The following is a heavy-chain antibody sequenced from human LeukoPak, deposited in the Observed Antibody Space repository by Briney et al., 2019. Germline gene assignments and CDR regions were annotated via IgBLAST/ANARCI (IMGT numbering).Heavy chain of an antibody. Sequence: PXETXXLXXTVSVGSISSYYWXWIRQPPGKGLEWIGYIYYSGSTNYNPSLKSRVTISIDTSKNQFSLKLSSVTAADTAVYYCTRGGELMNFWGQGTLVTVSS. CDR3: TRGGELMNF. CDR2: IYYSGST. D-gene: IGHD1-26*01. CDR1: VGSISSYY. J-gene: IGHJ4*02. V-gene: IGHV4-59*08.